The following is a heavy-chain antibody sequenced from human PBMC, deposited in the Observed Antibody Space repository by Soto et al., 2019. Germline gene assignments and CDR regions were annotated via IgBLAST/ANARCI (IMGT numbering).Heavy chain of an antibody. Sequence: QVQLQQWGAGLLKPSETLSLTCAVYGGSFSGYHWTWIRQTPGNGLEWSGEINDSGNTNYNPTLKSRVTILVDTPKKQISLKLSSVTAADPAVYYCARGLILWFGELSRRGGYYSYMDVWGKGTTVTVSS. CDR2: INDSGNT. J-gene: IGHJ6*03. CDR1: GGSFSGYH. V-gene: IGHV4-34*01. CDR3: ARGLILWFGELSRRGGYYSYMDV. D-gene: IGHD3-10*01.